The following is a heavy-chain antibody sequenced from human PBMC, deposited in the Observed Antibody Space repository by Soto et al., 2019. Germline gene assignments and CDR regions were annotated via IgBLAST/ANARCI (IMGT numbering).Heavy chain of an antibody. V-gene: IGHV4-59*01. CDR1: GGSISSYY. J-gene: IGHJ3*02. CDR3: ARGLSGQQLAHAFDI. D-gene: IGHD6-13*01. CDR2: IYYSGAP. Sequence: QVQLQESGPGLVKPSETLSLTCTVSGGSISSYYWSWIRQPPGKGLGWIGYIYYSGAPNYNPSLKSRVTISVDTSKNQFSLKLSSVTAADTAVYYCARGLSGQQLAHAFDIWGQGTMVTVSS.